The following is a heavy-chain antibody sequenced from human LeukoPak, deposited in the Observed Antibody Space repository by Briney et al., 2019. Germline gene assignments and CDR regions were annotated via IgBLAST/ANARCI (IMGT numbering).Heavy chain of an antibody. CDR3: ARDRGVLIY. J-gene: IGHJ4*02. Sequence: SSETLSLTCTVSGGSISSYYWNWVRQPPGKGLEWVGYIYYTSNTNYTPSLITRVTISVDTSKNQFSLKLTSVTAADTAVYYCARDRGVLIYWGQGALVTVSS. V-gene: IGHV4-59*01. CDR2: IYYTSNT. CDR1: GGSISSYY. D-gene: IGHD3-10*01.